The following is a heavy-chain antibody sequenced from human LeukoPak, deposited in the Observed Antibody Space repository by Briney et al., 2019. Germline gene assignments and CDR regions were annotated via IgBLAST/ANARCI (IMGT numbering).Heavy chain of an antibody. V-gene: IGHV4-34*01. D-gene: IGHD3-10*01. CDR1: GGSFSGYY. J-gene: IGHJ6*03. CDR3: ARVLQQYYYYYMDV. CDR2: INHSGST. Sequence: SETLSLTCAVYGGSFSGYYWSRIRQPPGKGLEWIGEINHSGSTNYNPSLKSRVTISVDTSKNQFSLKLSSVTAADTAVYYCARVLQQYYYYYMDVWGKGTTVTVSS.